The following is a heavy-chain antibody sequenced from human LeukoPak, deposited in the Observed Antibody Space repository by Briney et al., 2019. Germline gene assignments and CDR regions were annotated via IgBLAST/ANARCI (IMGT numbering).Heavy chain of an antibody. CDR2: ISGSGGST. J-gene: IGHJ4*02. V-gene: IGHV3-23*01. CDR3: ARVTAPTSTMAGGVFNPPFDY. CDR1: GFTFSSYA. D-gene: IGHD3-10*01. Sequence: GGSLRLSCAASGFTFSSYAMSWVRQAPGKGLEWVSAISGSGGSTYYADSVKGRFTISRDNSKNTLYLQMNSLRAEDTAVYYCARVTAPTSTMAGGVFNPPFDYGAQETLVTVP.